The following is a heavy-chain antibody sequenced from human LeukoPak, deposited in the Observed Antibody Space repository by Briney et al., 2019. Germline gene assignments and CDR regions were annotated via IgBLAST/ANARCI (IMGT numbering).Heavy chain of an antibody. V-gene: IGHV4-59*01. D-gene: IGHD5-12*01. CDR2: IYYSGST. CDR3: ARVTGYDWESSYDY. CDR1: GGSLSAYY. Sequence: SETLSLTCAVYGGSLSAYYWTWIRQPPGKGLEWIGYIYYSGSTNYNPSLKSRVTISVDTSKNQFSLKLSSVTAADTAVYYCARVTGYDWESSYDYWGQGTLVTVSS. J-gene: IGHJ4*02.